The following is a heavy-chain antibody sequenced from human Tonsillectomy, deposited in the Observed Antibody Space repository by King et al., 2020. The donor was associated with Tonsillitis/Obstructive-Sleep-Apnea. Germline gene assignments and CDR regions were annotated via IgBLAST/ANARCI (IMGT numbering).Heavy chain of an antibody. D-gene: IGHD1-26*01. V-gene: IGHV3-64*01. J-gene: IGHJ4*02. CDR1: GFTFSSYA. CDR3: AREAYSGRYYEY. Sequence: EVQLVESGGGLVQPGGSLRLSCAASGFTFSSYAMSWVRQAPGKGPEYVSAIGTNGGSTYYANSVKGRFTISRDNSKNTLYLQMGSLRAEDMAVYYFAREAYSGRYYEYWGQGTLVTVSS. CDR2: IGTNGGST.